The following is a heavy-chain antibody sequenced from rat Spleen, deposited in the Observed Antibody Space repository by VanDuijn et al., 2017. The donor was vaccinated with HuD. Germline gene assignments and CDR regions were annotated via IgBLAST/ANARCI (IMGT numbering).Heavy chain of an antibody. CDR1: GFTFSDYY. D-gene: IGHD1-6*01. V-gene: IGHV5-22*01. CDR3: SRHGYTTDYLNWFAY. J-gene: IGHJ3*01. Sequence: EVRLVESGGLLVQPGRSMKVSCAASGFTFSDYYMAWVRQAPKKGLEWVASISYEGNSTYYGDSVKGRFTISRDNAKNTQYLQMDSLRSEDTATYYCSRHGYTTDYLNWFAYWGQGTLVAVSS. CDR2: ISYEGNST.